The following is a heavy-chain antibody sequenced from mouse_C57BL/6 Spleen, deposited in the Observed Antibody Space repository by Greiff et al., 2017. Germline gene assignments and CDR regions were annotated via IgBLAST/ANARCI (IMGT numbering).Heavy chain of an antibody. D-gene: IGHD4-1*01. J-gene: IGHJ3*01. CDR1: GYTFTDYE. CDR2: IDPETGGT. V-gene: IGHV1-15*01. CDR3: SDWDDTWFAY. Sequence: VKLMESGAELARPGASVTLSCKASGYTFTDYEMHWVKQTPVHGLEWIGAIDPETGGTAYNQKFKGKAILTADKSSSTAYMELRSLTSEDSAVYYGSDWDDTWFAYWGQGTLVTVSA.